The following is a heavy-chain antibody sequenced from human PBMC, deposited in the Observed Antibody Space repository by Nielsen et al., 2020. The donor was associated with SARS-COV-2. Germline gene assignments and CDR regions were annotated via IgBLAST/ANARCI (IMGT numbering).Heavy chain of an antibody. V-gene: IGHV1-3*01. J-gene: IGHJ6*02. Sequence: ASVKVSCKASRYSFSKYSMHLVRQAPGQRLEWMGWINAGNGNTRYSQKFQGRVTFTRDTSASTAYMELSSLRFEDTAVYYCARERSREYGIDVWGQGTTVTVSS. CDR1: RYSFSKYS. CDR2: INAGNGNT. D-gene: IGHD1-26*01. CDR3: ARERSREYGIDV.